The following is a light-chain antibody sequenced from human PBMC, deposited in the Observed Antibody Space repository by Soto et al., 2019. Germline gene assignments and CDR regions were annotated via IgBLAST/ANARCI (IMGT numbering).Light chain of an antibody. V-gene: IGKV1-5*01. CDR3: QQYNSYPGT. J-gene: IGKJ3*01. CDR2: DAS. CDR1: QDVGNW. Sequence: DIQMTQSPSTLSASVGDRVTITCRASQDVGNWLAWYQQKPGKAPKLLIYDASSLQSGVPSRFSGSGSGTEFTLSISSLEPDDFATYFCQQYNSYPGTFGPGTKVDIK.